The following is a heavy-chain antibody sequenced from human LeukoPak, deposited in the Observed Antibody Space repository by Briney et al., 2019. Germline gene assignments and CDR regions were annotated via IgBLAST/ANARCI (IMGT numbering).Heavy chain of an antibody. Sequence: GGSLRLSCAASGFTLSASVIHWVRQASGKGLEWVGRIRDKTNNYATAYAASVRGRFTISRDDSKNTAYLQLNSLETEDTAVYYCSRQEYDVLTGYSYVDHWGQGTLVTVSS. J-gene: IGHJ5*02. CDR2: IRDKTNNYAT. CDR1: GFTLSASV. V-gene: IGHV3-73*01. D-gene: IGHD3-9*01. CDR3: SRQEYDVLTGYSYVDH.